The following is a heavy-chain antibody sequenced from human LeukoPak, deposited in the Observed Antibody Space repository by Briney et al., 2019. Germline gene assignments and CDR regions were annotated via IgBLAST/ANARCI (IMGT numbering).Heavy chain of an antibody. D-gene: IGHD3-22*01. V-gene: IGHV3-13*01. CDR2: IGTGGDT. Sequence: GSLRLSCVASGFTFSNYDMHWVRHGTGRGLEWVSGIGTGGDTHYPDSVKGRFTISRENAKNSLYLQMNSLRVGDTAMYYCARAARFYGSSGAHAFDIWGQGTMVTVS. J-gene: IGHJ3*02. CDR3: ARAARFYGSSGAHAFDI. CDR1: GFTFSNYD.